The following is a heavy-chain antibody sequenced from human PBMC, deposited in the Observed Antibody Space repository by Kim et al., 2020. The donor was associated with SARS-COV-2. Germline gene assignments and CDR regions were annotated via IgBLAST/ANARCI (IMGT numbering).Heavy chain of an antibody. CDR1: GFTFSSYW. J-gene: IGHJ4*02. CDR3: VRGSNDWYGMDY. D-gene: IGHD3-9*01. CDR2: INTGDTR. V-gene: IGHV3-74*01. Sequence: GGSLRLSCATSGFTFSSYWMHWVRQSPGKGLVWVSRINTGDTREYADAVKGRFTISRDNAKNTVYLQMNSLRVEDTAVYYCVRGSNDWYGMDYWGQGILVAVS.